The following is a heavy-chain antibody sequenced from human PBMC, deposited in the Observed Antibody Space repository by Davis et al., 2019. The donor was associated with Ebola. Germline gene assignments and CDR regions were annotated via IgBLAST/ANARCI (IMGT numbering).Heavy chain of an antibody. J-gene: IGHJ4*02. CDR1: GFTFSSHW. CDR3: ARWDYCNANDCWTLDY. V-gene: IGHV3-7*01. D-gene: IGHD2/OR15-2a*01. Sequence: PGGSLRLSCTGSGFTFSSHWLSWVRQAPGKGLQWVAKISPDGSETGYVDSVKGQFTISRDNAKHSLYLQMDSLRVEDTAVYYCARWDYCNANDCWTLDYWGQGTLVTASS. CDR2: ISPDGSET.